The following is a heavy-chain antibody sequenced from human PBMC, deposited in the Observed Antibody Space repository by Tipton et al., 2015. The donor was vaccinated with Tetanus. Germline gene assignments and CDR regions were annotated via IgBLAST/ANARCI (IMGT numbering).Heavy chain of an antibody. Sequence: PGLVKPSETLSLTCSVSGGSINPYYWSWIRQPPGKGLEWIGNIYSSGSTYYNPSLKSRVTISVDTPRNQFSLRLKSVTPADTAMYYCARDHRLSASYAGWFDPWGQGTLVTVSS. CDR1: GGSINPYY. D-gene: IGHD2-8*01. V-gene: IGHV4-59*01. CDR3: ARDHRLSASYAGWFDP. CDR2: IYSSGST. J-gene: IGHJ5*02.